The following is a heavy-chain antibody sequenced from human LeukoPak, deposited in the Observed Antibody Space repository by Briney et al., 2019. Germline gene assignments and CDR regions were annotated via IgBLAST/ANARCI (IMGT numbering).Heavy chain of an antibody. J-gene: IGHJ6*02. CDR1: GGSFSGYY. D-gene: IGHD1-26*01. Sequence: SETLSLTCAVYGGSFSGYYWSWIRQPPGKGLEWIGYIYHSGSTYYNPSLKSRVTISVDRSKNQFSLKLSSVTAADTAVYYCASGGSYFNVGGMDVWGQGTTVTVSS. CDR2: IYHSGST. CDR3: ASGGSYFNVGGMDV. V-gene: IGHV4-34*01.